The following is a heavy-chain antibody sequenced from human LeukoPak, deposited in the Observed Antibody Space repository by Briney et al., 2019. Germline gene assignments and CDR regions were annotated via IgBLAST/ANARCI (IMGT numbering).Heavy chain of an antibody. J-gene: IGHJ5*02. CDR3: ARGRDNSGYWGRWWFDP. CDR2: INPNSGGT. D-gene: IGHD3-22*01. Sequence: ASVKVSCKASGYTFAGYYTHWVRQAPGQGPEWMGWINPNSGGTDYAQRFQGRVTMTRDTSISTAYMELSRLKSDDTAVYYCARGRDNSGYWGRWWFDPWGQGTLVTVSS. CDR1: GYTFAGYY. V-gene: IGHV1-2*02.